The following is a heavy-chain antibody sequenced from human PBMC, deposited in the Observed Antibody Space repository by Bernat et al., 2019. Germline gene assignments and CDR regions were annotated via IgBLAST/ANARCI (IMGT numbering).Heavy chain of an antibody. V-gene: IGHV3-74*01. Sequence: VQLVESGGGLVKPGGSLRLSCAASGFTFSTYWMHWVRQVPGKGLVWISRINTDGRSPIYADSVKGRFTISRDNAKNTLYLQMSSLRAEDTGLYYCTREKTTLDYWGRGTLVTVSS. CDR2: INTDGRSP. D-gene: IGHD4-11*01. CDR3: TREKTTLDY. J-gene: IGHJ4*02. CDR1: GFTFSTYW.